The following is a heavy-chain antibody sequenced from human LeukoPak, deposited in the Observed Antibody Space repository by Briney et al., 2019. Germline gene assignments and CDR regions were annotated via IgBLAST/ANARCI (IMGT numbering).Heavy chain of an antibody. D-gene: IGHD3-10*01. CDR2: ISSSSSYI. CDR1: GFTFSSYS. Sequence: PGGSLRLSCAASGFTFSSYSMNWVRQAPGKGLEWVSSISSSSSYIYYADSVKGRFTTSRDNAKNSLYLQMNSLRAEDTAVYYCAREVDYYGSGSAGWFDPWGQGTLVTVSS. J-gene: IGHJ5*02. CDR3: AREVDYYGSGSAGWFDP. V-gene: IGHV3-21*01.